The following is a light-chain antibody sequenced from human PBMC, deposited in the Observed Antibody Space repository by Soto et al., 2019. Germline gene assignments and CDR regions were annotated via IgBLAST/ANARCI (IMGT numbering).Light chain of an antibody. Sequence: ETVLTQSPGTLSLSPGERAILSCRASQSVSSTYLAWYQQKPGQAPRLLIYCASSRATGIPDRFSGSGFGTDFTLTISRLEPEDFAVYYCQQYNNSLWTFGQGTKVEIK. CDR2: CAS. CDR1: QSVSSTY. V-gene: IGKV3-20*01. CDR3: QQYNNSLWT. J-gene: IGKJ1*01.